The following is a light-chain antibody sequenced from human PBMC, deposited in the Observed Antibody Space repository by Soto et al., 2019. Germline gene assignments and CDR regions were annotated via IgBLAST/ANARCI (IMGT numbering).Light chain of an antibody. CDR1: QSVSSSY. CDR3: QQYGSSPRGT. J-gene: IGKJ1*01. V-gene: IGKV3-20*01. Sequence: EIVLTQSPGTLSLSPGERATLSCRASQSVSSSYLAWYQQKPGQAPRLLIYGASSRATGIPDRFSGSGSGTDFTLTISRLEPEDFAVYYSQQYGSSPRGTFGQGTKVDIK. CDR2: GAS.